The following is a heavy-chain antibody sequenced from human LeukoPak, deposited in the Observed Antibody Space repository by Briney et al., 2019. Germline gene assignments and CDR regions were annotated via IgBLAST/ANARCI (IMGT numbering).Heavy chain of an antibody. CDR3: ARGPNSNWSGLDF. CDR2: ISPTGSTT. V-gene: IGHV3-74*01. D-gene: IGHD6-6*01. Sequence: GGSLRLSCTASGFSFSGHWMHWARQLPGEGLVWVSRISPTGSTTSYADSVKGRFTVSRDNAKNTLYLQVNNLSAEDTAVYYCARGPNSNWSGLDFWGQGTLLTVSS. J-gene: IGHJ4*02. CDR1: GFSFSGHW.